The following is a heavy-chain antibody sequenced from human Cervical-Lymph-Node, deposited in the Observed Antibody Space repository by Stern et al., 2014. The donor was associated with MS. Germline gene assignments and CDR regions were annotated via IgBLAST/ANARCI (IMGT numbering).Heavy chain of an antibody. D-gene: IGHD6-19*01. V-gene: IGHV1-69*01. CDR2: IIPIFGTA. J-gene: IGHJ6*02. Sequence: QVQLVQSEAEVKKPGSSVKVSCKASGGTFSSYAISWVRQAPGQGLEWMGGIIPIFGTANYAQKFQGRVTITADESTSTASMELSSLRSEDTAVYYCASPGIAVAGRYYYYGMDVWGQGTTVTVSS. CDR3: ASPGIAVAGRYYYYGMDV. CDR1: GGTFSSYA.